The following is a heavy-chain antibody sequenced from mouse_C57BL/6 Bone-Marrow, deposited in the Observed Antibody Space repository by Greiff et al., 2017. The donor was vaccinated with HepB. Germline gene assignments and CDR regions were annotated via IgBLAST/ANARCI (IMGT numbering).Heavy chain of an antibody. V-gene: IGHV5-17*01. Sequence: EVNLVESGGGLVKPGGSLKLSCAASGFTFSDYGMHWVRQAPEKGLEWVAYISSGSSTIYYADTVKGRFTISRDNAKNTLFLQMTSLRSEDTAMYYCAKAYYSNEAMDYWGQGTSVTVSS. CDR3: AKAYYSNEAMDY. CDR2: ISSGSSTI. D-gene: IGHD2-5*01. J-gene: IGHJ4*01. CDR1: GFTFSDYG.